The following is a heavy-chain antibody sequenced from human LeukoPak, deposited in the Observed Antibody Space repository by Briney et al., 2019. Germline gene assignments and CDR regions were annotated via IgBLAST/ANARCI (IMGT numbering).Heavy chain of an antibody. D-gene: IGHD3-22*01. J-gene: IGHJ1*01. CDR3: ARAPSEIGGYYPEYFRH. CDR2: IKSDGST. CDR1: GFTFSSFW. V-gene: IGHV3-74*01. Sequence: GGSLRLSCAASGFTFSSFWMHWVRQAPGKGLVWVSRIKSDGSTNYADSVKGRFTISRDNAKNTVSLQMNSLRVEDTGVYYCARAPSEIGGYYPEYFRHWGQGTPVTVSS.